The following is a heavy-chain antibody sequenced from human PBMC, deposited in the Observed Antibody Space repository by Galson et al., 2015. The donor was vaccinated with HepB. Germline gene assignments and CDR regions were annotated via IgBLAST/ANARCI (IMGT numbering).Heavy chain of an antibody. CDR2: MNTNTGKP. J-gene: IGHJ6*03. CDR3: ARSPLRFLDWLPYYDYYYMDV. Sequence: PVKVSCKASGYTFTDYVVNWVRQAPGQGLERMGWMNTNTGKPTYAQGFTGRFVFSLDTSVTTAYLQISTLETDDTAVYYCARSPLRFLDWLPYYDYYYMDVWGEGTTVTVSS. CDR1: GYTFTDYV. V-gene: IGHV7-4-1*02. D-gene: IGHD3-3*01.